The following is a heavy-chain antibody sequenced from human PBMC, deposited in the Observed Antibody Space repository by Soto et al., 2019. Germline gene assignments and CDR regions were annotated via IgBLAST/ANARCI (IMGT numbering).Heavy chain of an antibody. D-gene: IGHD4-17*01. Sequence: GASVKVSCKASGYTFTGYYMHWVRQAPGQGLEWMGWINPNSGGTNYAQKFQGWVTMTRDTSISTAYMELSRLRSDDTAVYYCARDLSSQTTVTTFGCYGMDVWGQGTTVTVSS. CDR1: GYTFTGYY. CDR2: INPNSGGT. V-gene: IGHV1-2*04. J-gene: IGHJ6*02. CDR3: ARDLSSQTTVTTFGCYGMDV.